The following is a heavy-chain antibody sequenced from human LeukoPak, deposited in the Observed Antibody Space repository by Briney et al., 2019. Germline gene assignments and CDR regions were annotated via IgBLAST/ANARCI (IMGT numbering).Heavy chain of an antibody. D-gene: IGHD6-13*01. Sequence: PGGSLRLSCAASGFTFSDYYMSWIRQAPGKGLEWVSSISSTRSYIYYADSVRGRFTISRDNAKNSLYLQMNSLRAEDTAVYYCARGEGMASAGSSRRLQEHYFDYWGQGTLVTVSS. CDR2: ISSTRSYI. J-gene: IGHJ4*02. CDR3: ARGEGMASAGSSRRLQEHYFDY. CDR1: GFTFSDYY. V-gene: IGHV3-11*06.